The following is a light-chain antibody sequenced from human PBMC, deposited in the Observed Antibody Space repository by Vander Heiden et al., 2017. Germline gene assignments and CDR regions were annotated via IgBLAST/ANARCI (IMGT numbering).Light chain of an antibody. CDR3: QQSYSTPF. CDR2: AAS. CDR1: QSISSY. Sequence: DIQMTQSPSSLSASVGDRVTITCRASQSISSYLNWYQQKPGKAPKLLIYAASSLQSGVPSRFSGSGSGTDSTLTSSRLQPEDFATYYWQQSYSTPFFGQGTKLEIK. J-gene: IGKJ2*01. V-gene: IGKV1-39*01.